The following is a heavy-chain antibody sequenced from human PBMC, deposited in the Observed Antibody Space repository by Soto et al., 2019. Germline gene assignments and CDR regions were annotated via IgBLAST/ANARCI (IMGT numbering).Heavy chain of an antibody. CDR1: GFTFVTYA. V-gene: IGHV3-23*01. CDR3: AKDSSSSYFDY. CDR2: ISGSGGST. Sequence: PGESLKISCAASGFTFVTYAMSWVRQAPGKGLEWVSAISGSGGSTYYADSEKGRFTISRDNTNNMLHLQINTLSAVDTAVYYCAKDSSSSYFDYWGQGTLVTVSS. D-gene: IGHD6-6*01. J-gene: IGHJ4*02.